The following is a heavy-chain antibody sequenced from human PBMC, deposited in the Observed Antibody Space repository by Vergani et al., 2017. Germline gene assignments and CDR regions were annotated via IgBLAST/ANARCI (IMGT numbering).Heavy chain of an antibody. Sequence: QLQLPDSGPGLLKPSATLSLTCSVSGASIRSSNYYWGWIRQPPGKGLGWIACIYYSGSPYYNPSLKTRVTISVDTSKNQFSLKLSSVTAAATAVYFCARHSXVEWLVKLGWIDPWGQGILVTVSS. CDR2: IYYSGSP. CDR1: GASIRSSNYY. J-gene: IGHJ5*02. V-gene: IGHV4-39*01. CDR3: ARHSXVEWLVKLGWIDP. D-gene: IGHD6-19*01.